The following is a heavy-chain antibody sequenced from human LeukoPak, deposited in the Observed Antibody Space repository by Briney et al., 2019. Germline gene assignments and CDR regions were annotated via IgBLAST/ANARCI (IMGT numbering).Heavy chain of an antibody. CDR3: ARGTLYDY. CDR1: GYSISSGYY. Sequence: PSETLSLTCAVSGYSISSGYYWGWIRQPPGKGLEWIGSIYHSGSTYCNPSLKSRVTISVDTSKNQFSLELSSVTAADTAVYYCARGTLYDYWGQGTLVTVSS. D-gene: IGHD3-10*01. V-gene: IGHV4-38-2*01. J-gene: IGHJ4*02. CDR2: IYHSGST.